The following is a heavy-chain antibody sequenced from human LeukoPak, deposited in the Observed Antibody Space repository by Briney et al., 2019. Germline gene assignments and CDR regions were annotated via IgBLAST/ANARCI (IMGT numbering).Heavy chain of an antibody. CDR2: ISGSGGGT. CDR1: GFTFSSYD. V-gene: IGHV3-23*01. CDR3: ANPFYGSGPRGY. D-gene: IGHD3-10*01. J-gene: IGHJ4*02. Sequence: PGGSLRLSCAASGFTFSSYDMTWVRQAPGKGLEWVSAISGSGGGTYYADSVKGRFTISRDNSKNTLYLQMNGLRAEDTAVYYCANPFYGSGPRGYWGQGTLVTVSS.